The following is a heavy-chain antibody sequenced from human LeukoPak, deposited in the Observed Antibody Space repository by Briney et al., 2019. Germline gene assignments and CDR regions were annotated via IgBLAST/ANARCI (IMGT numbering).Heavy chain of an antibody. CDR3: ASGSGSYRTPYYYMDV. CDR2: IYSGGST. CDR1: GGSFSGYY. D-gene: IGHD3-10*01. J-gene: IGHJ6*03. Sequence: PSETLSLTCAVYGGSFSGYYWSWVRQAPGKGLEWVSVIYSGGSTYYADSVKGRFTISRDNSKNTLYLQMNSLRAEDTAVYYCASGSGSYRTPYYYMDVWGTGTTVTVSS. V-gene: IGHV3-53*01.